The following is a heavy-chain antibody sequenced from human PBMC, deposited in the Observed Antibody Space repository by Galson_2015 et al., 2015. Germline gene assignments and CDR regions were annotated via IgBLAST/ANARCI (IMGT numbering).Heavy chain of an antibody. CDR2: MWHDGRNK. CDR1: GLSVGCYG. CDR3: ARDRGKDGPIDY. Sequence: CLSLGGEASGLSVGCYGMHWVRPAPGKGLERAADMWHDGRNKDYADSVKGRFNISRDNPRYTLYLEMNSLRDEDLAVYYCARDRGKDGPIDYWGQGTLVTVSS. J-gene: IGHJ4*02. V-gene: IGHV3-33*01.